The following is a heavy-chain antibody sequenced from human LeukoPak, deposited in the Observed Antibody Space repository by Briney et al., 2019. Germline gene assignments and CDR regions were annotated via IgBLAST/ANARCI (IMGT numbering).Heavy chain of an antibody. CDR1: GHTFIGYN. V-gene: IGHV1-46*01. CDR3: ARDNSVGDYAWWFDP. D-gene: IGHD1-26*01. J-gene: IGHJ5*02. CDR2: ITPSGGST. Sequence: ASVKVSCKASGHTFIGYNMHWVRQAPGQGLEWLGLITPSGGSTWYAQKFQGRVTMTRDMSTSTDYMELSSLRSEDTAVYYCARDNSVGDYAWWFDPWGQGTLATVSS.